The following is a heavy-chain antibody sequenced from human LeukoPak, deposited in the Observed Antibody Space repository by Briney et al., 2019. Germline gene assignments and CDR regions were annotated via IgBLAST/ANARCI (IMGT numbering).Heavy chain of an antibody. CDR2: IYYSGST. CDR1: GGSISSHY. Sequence: PSETLSLTCTVSGGSISSHYWSWIRQPPGKGLEWIGYIYYSGSTNYNPSLKSRVTISVDTSKNQFSLKLSSVTAADTAVYYCARRSSDYYDSSGRIDYWGQGTLVTVSS. V-gene: IGHV4-59*11. CDR3: ARRSSDYYDSSGRIDY. D-gene: IGHD3-22*01. J-gene: IGHJ4*02.